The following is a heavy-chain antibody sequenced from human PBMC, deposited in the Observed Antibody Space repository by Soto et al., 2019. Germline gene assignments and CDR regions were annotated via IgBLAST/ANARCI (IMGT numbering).Heavy chain of an antibody. V-gene: IGHV4-39*01. CDR3: ARHTPAISISDH. J-gene: IGHJ4*02. CDR2: IYYSGST. D-gene: IGHD2-15*01. CDR1: GGSISSSSYY. Sequence: QLQLQESGPGLVKPSETLSLTCTVYGGSISSSSYYWGWIRQPPGKGLEWIGSIYYSGSTYYNPSLKSRVTLSVDTSKNHFSLKLSSVTAADTAVYYCARHTPAISISDHWGQGTLVTVSS.